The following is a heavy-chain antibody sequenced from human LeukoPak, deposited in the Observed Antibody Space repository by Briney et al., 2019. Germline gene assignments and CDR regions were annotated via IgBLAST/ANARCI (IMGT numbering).Heavy chain of an antibody. J-gene: IGHJ4*02. V-gene: IGHV3-30-3*01. Sequence: GGSLRLSCAASGFTFSSYAMHWVRQAPGKGLEWVAVVSYDGSNKYYADSVKGRFTVSRDNSKNTLDLQMNSLRAEDTAVYHCARGSVTQDYWGQGTPVTVPS. CDR2: VSYDGSNK. CDR3: ARGSVTQDY. CDR1: GFTFSSYA. D-gene: IGHD4-17*01.